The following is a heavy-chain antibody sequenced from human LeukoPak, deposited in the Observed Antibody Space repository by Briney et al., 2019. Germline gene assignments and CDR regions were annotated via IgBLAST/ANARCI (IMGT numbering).Heavy chain of an antibody. V-gene: IGHV4-59*02. CDR1: GGSVSNYS. CDR3: ARHSASTGGAFDI. Sequence: PSETLSLTCTVSGGSVSNYSWSWIRQPPGKGLEWIGYFHYSGTTNYNPSLKSRVITSVDTSKNQFSLKLSSVTAADTAVYYCARHSASTGGAFDIWGQGTMVTVSS. CDR2: FHYSGTT. D-gene: IGHD1-26*01. J-gene: IGHJ3*02.